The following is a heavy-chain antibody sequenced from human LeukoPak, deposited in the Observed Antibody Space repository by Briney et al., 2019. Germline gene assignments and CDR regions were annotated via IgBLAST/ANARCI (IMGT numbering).Heavy chain of an antibody. D-gene: IGHD3-10*01. Sequence: RGSLRLSCAAPGFTFSGYGLHWVRQAPGKGLGWVAFIRYDGSNKYYADSVKGRFTISRDNSKNTLFLQMNGLRADDTAVYYCAKDLPEYYGSGSYGFDYWGRGTLVTVSS. J-gene: IGHJ4*02. CDR1: GFTFSGYG. CDR2: IRYDGSNK. CDR3: AKDLPEYYGSGSYGFDY. V-gene: IGHV3-30*02.